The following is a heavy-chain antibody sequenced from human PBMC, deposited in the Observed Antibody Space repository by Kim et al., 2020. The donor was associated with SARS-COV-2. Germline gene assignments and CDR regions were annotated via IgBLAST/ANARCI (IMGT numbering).Heavy chain of an antibody. D-gene: IGHD6-13*01. Sequence: TKYAQKFQGRVTMTRDTSISTAYMELSRLRSDDTAVYYCARDESSSWYQNWGQGTLVTVSS. J-gene: IGHJ4*02. CDR2: T. CDR3: ARDESSSWYQN. V-gene: IGHV1-2*02.